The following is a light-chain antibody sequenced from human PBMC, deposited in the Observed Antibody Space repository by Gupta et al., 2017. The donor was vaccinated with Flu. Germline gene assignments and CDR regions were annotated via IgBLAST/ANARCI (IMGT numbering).Light chain of an antibody. V-gene: IGLV1-44*01. Sequence: QSVLTQPPSASGTPGQRVTISCSGSISTIGSNTVNWYQQLPGTAPKLLIYSNNQRPSGVSDRFFGSKSGTSASLAISGLQSEDEADYYCAAWDDSLSGLVFGGGTKLTVL. J-gene: IGLJ3*02. CDR3: AAWDDSLSGLV. CDR1: ISTIGSNT. CDR2: SNN.